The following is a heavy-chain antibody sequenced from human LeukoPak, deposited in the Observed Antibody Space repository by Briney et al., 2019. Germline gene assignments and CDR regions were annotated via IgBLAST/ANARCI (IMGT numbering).Heavy chain of an antibody. CDR3: ATSVGDGYDSN. CDR1: GFTFSSYW. J-gene: IGHJ4*02. V-gene: IGHV3-7*01. CDR2: IKQDGSEK. Sequence: GGSLRLSCAASGFTFSSYWMSGVRQAPGKGLEWVANIKQDGSEKYYVDSVKGRFTISRDNAKNSLYLQMNSLRAEDTAVYYRATSVGDGYDSNWGQGTLVTVSS. D-gene: IGHD5-12*01.